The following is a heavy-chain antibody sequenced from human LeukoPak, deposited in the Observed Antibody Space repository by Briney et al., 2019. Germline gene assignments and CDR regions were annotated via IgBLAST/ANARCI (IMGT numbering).Heavy chain of an antibody. J-gene: IGHJ4*02. CDR3: ARGPPESSSSDY. CDR2: MNPNTGNT. D-gene: IGHD6-13*01. V-gene: IGHV1-8*01. Sequence: ASVTVSFKSSVYTFTSYNINRVCPAAGQGLEWMGWMNPNTGNTGYAQKFQGRVTMTRNTSISTAYMVLSSLRSDDTAMFLCARGPPESSSSDYWGQGTLVTVSS. CDR1: VYTFTSYN.